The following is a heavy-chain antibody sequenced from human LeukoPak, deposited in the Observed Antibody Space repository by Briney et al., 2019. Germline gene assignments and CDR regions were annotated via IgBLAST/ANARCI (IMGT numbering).Heavy chain of an antibody. CDR1: GGSISTSAFY. D-gene: IGHD2/OR15-2a*01. J-gene: IGHJ6*03. Sequence: PSETLSLTCTVSGGSISTSAFYWGWIRQPPGKGLEWIGSIYDSGNEFYNPSLKSRVTISADTSKNPFSLKLNSVTAADTAMYYCARQISDYYYYYMDVWGEGITVTVSS. CDR3: ARQISDYYYYYMDV. V-gene: IGHV4-39*01. CDR2: IYDSGNE.